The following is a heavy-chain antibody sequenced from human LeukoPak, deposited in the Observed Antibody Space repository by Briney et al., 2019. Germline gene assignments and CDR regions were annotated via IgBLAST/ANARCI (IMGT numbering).Heavy chain of an antibody. CDR2: MSSSGSTI. J-gene: IGHJ4*02. CDR1: GFTFSNYE. V-gene: IGHV3-48*03. CDR3: ARDYAGLFDY. Sequence: GGSLRLSCVASGFTFSNYEMNWVRQAPGKGLEFVSCMSSSGSTIYYADSVKGRFTISRDNARNSLYLQMNSLRAEDTAIYYCARDYAGLFDYWGQGTLVTVSS. D-gene: IGHD3-10*01.